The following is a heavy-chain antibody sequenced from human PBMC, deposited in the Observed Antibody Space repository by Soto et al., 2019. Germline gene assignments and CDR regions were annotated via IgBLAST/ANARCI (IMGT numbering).Heavy chain of an antibody. CDR3: AKALVRETYCSGGSCYLIDY. D-gene: IGHD2-15*01. V-gene: IGHV3-23*01. CDR1: GFTFSSYA. Sequence: GGSLRLSCAASGFTFSSYAMSWVRQAPGKGLEWVSAISGSGGSTYYADSVKGRFTISRDNSKNTLYLQMNSLRAEDTAVYYCAKALVRETYCSGGSCYLIDYWGQGTLVTVSS. J-gene: IGHJ4*02. CDR2: ISGSGGST.